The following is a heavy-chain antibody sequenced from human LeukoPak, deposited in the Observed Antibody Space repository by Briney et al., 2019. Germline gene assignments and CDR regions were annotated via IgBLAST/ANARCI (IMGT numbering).Heavy chain of an antibody. V-gene: IGHV3-7*01. CDR2: IKQDGSEK. J-gene: IGHJ6*03. Sequence: PGGSLRLSCAASGFTFSSYWMSWVRQAPGKGLEWVANIKQDGSEKYYVDSVKGRFTISRDNAKNSLYLQMNSLRAEDTAVYYCARYSYGHYYYYYYYMDVWGKGTTVTVSS. CDR1: GFTFSSYW. D-gene: IGHD5-18*01. CDR3: ARYSYGHYYYYYYYMDV.